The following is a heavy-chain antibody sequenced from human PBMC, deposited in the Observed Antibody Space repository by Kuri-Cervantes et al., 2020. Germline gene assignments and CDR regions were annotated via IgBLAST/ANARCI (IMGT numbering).Heavy chain of an antibody. Sequence: ASVKVSCKASGYTFTGYYMHWVRQAPGQGLEWMGWSNPNSGGTNYAQKFQGRVTMTRDTSISTAYMELSRLRSHDTAVYYCARGGVGATIYYYYMDVWGKGTTVTVSS. V-gene: IGHV1-2*02. D-gene: IGHD1-26*01. CDR1: GYTFTGYY. CDR3: ARGGVGATIYYYYMDV. J-gene: IGHJ6*03. CDR2: SNPNSGGT.